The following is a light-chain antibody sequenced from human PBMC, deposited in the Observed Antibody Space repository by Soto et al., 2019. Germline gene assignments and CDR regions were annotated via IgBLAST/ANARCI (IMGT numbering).Light chain of an antibody. CDR1: RDIRNY. CDR3: HQYYTYPYT. CDR2: TAS. J-gene: IGKJ2*01. V-gene: IGKV1-16*02. Sequence: DIQMTQSPSSLSASVGDRVTITCRASRDIRNYLGWFQQKPGKAPRSLIYTASNLQSGVPSKFSASGSGTHFTLTISSLQPEDIATYYGHQYYTYPYTFGRGTKLEMK.